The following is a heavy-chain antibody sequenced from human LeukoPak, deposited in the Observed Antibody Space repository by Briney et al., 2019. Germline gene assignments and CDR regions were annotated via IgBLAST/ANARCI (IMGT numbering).Heavy chain of an antibody. Sequence: PSETLSLTCAVYGGSFSGYYWSWIRQPPGKGLEWIGEINHGGSTNYNPSLKSRVTISVDTSKNQFSLKLSSVTAADTAVYYCARGSYIVGATFDAAEYFQHWGQGTLVTVSS. CDR2: INHGGST. V-gene: IGHV4-34*01. CDR1: GGSFSGYY. J-gene: IGHJ1*01. CDR3: ARGSYIVGATFDAAEYFQH. D-gene: IGHD1-26*01.